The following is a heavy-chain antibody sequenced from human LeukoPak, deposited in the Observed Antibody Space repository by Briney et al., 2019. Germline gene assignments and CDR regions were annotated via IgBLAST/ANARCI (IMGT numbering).Heavy chain of an antibody. Sequence: SETLSLTCTVSGGPISSSYWSWIRQPPGKGLEWIGFIYYSGNTNYNPSLKSRVIISVDTSKNQFSLKLSSVTAADTAVYYCARDAAFLEEWGWSPYYFDYWGQGTLVTVSS. J-gene: IGHJ4*02. CDR1: GGPISSSY. D-gene: IGHD6-19*01. CDR2: IYYSGNT. CDR3: ARDAAFLEEWGWSPYYFDY. V-gene: IGHV4-59*12.